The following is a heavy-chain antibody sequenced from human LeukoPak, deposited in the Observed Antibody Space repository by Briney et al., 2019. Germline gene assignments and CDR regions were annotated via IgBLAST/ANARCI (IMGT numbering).Heavy chain of an antibody. J-gene: IGHJ4*02. D-gene: IGHD6-19*01. CDR2: ISNSGSYT. CDR3: ARDLFSGWYYFDY. Sequence: PGGSLRLSCAASGFTFRDYYMSWIRQAPGKGLEWVSYISNSGSYTKKADSVEGRFTISRDNAKNSMYLQMNSLRAEDTAVYYCARDLFSGWYYFDYWGQGTLVTVSS. V-gene: IGHV3-11*06. CDR1: GFTFRDYY.